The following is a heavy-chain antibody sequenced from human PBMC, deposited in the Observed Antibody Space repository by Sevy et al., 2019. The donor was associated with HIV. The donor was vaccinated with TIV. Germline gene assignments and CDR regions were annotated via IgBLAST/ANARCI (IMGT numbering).Heavy chain of an antibody. D-gene: IGHD3-10*01. CDR1: GLTFSSYS. V-gene: IGHV3-21*01. J-gene: IGHJ6*02. CDR2: ISSSSSYK. CDR3: ARDRDGSGSSGGYGMDV. Sequence: GWSLRLSCVASGLTFSSYSMKWVRQAPGKGLEWVSSISSSSSYKYYADSVKGRFTISRDNAKKSLYLQVNSLRAEDTAVYYCARDRDGSGSSGGYGMDVWGQGTTVTVSS.